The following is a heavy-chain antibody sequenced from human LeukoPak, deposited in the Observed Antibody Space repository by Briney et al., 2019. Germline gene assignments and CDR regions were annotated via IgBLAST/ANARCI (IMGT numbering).Heavy chain of an antibody. CDR2: IIPILGIA. CDR1: GGTFSSYA. D-gene: IGHD1-20*01. Sequence: ASVKVSCKASGGTFSSYAISWVRQAPGQGLEWMGRIIPILGIANYAQKFQGRVTITADKSTGTAYMELSSLRSEDTAVYYCARGAGITGTPFDYWGQGTLVTVSS. CDR3: ARGAGITGTPFDY. J-gene: IGHJ4*02. V-gene: IGHV1-69*04.